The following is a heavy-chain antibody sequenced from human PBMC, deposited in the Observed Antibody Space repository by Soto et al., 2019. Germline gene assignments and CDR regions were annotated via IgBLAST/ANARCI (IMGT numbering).Heavy chain of an antibody. D-gene: IGHD6-19*01. Sequence: SETLSLTCTVSGGSISSYYWSWVRQPPGKGLEWIGEIFHSETTNYNPSLKSRVTISVDKSKNQFSLTLTSVTAADTAVYYCAKNGRYSAYIWGQGTMVTVSS. J-gene: IGHJ3*02. CDR1: GGSISSYY. CDR2: IFHSETT. CDR3: AKNGRYSAYI. V-gene: IGHV4-59*12.